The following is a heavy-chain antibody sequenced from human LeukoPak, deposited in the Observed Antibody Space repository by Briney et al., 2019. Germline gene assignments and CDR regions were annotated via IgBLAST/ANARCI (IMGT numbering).Heavy chain of an antibody. CDR3: AKDVLVRYYDSIGYYCDS. CDR2: ISTGGGST. V-gene: IGHV3-23*01. Sequence: GGSLRLSCAASGFTFSSYAMSWVRQAPGKGLEWVSGISTGGGSTYYADSVKGRFTISRDNSKHTLYPQMNSLRAEDTAVYYCAKDVLVRYYDSIGYYCDSWGQGTLVTVSS. J-gene: IGHJ4*02. D-gene: IGHD3-22*01. CDR1: GFTFSSYA.